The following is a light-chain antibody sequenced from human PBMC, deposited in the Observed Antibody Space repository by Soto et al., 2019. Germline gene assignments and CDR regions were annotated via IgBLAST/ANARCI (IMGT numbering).Light chain of an antibody. CDR3: AAWDDSLNGFWV. J-gene: IGLJ3*02. V-gene: IGLV1-44*01. CDR2: SNH. CDR1: SSNIGSNT. Sequence: QSVLTQPPSASGTPGQRVTISCSGSSSNIGSNTVNWYQQLPGTAPKLLIYSNHQRPSVVPDRFSGSKSGTSASLASSGLQSEDEGDYYCAAWDDSLNGFWVFGAGTKLTLL.